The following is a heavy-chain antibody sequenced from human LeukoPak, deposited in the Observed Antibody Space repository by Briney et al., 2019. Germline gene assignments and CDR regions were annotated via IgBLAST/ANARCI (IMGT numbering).Heavy chain of an antibody. Sequence: ASVKVSCKASGYTLTSHYMHWVRQAPGQGLEWMGIINPSGGDTSYAQKFQGRLTMTRDTSTNTVYMELTSPQWKDPDVYYCARAVIDNFRLDYWGQGTLVTVSS. CDR1: GYTLTSHY. J-gene: IGHJ4*02. V-gene: IGHV1-46*01. CDR3: ARAVIDNFRLDY. D-gene: IGHD2-21*01. CDR2: INPSGGDT.